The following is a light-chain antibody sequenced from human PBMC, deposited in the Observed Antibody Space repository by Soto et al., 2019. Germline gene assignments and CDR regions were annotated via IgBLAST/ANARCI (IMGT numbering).Light chain of an antibody. CDR2: EVN. V-gene: IGLV2-14*01. Sequence: QSALTQPASVSGSPGQSITISCTGTSSDIGGSNYVSWYQQHPGKAPKLMISEVNNRPSGVSNRFSGSRSGNTASLTISGLQAEDEAVYYCSSYTTTNTPVLFGGGTQLTVL. CDR1: SSDIGGSNY. CDR3: SSYTTTNTPVL. J-gene: IGLJ2*01.